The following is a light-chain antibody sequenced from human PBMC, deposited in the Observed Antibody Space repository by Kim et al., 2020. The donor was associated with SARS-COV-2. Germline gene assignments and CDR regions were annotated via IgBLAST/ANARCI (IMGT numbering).Light chain of an antibody. CDR1: SSDVGRYNL. V-gene: IGLV2-23*02. CDR3: CTYAGSSAFV. J-gene: IGLJ3*02. Sequence: QSALTQPASVSGSPGQSITISCTGTSSDVGRYNLVSWYQQHPGKAPKLLIYEVSTWPAGVSNPFSGSKSGNTGSLTISGLQAEVEADYYCCTYAGSSAFVFGGGTKVTVL. CDR2: EVS.